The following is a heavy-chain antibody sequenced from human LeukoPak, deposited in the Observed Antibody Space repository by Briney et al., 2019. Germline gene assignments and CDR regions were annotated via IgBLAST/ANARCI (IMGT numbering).Heavy chain of an antibody. CDR1: GGSISGSGYY. D-gene: IGHD3-16*01. Sequence: PSETLSLTCSVSGGSISGSGYYWAWIRQPPGKGLEWIGSIYYTGSTHYNSSLKSRVTVSVDTSKNQFSLKLSSVTAADTAVYCCASPLGGFDNWGQGTLVTVSS. J-gene: IGHJ4*02. V-gene: IGHV4-39*01. CDR2: IYYTGST. CDR3: ASPLGGFDN.